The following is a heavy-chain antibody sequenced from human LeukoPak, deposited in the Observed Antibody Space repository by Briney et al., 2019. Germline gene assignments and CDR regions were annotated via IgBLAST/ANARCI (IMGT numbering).Heavy chain of an antibody. Sequence: SETLSLTCTVSGGSISSGNYYWSWIRQPPGKGLEWIGYISYSGSSNYNPSLKSRVSISVDTSKNQFSLKLNSVTAADTAVYYCAEGDYYFDYWGQGTLVTVSS. CDR3: AEGDYYFDY. D-gene: IGHD1-26*01. CDR1: GGSISSGNYY. V-gene: IGHV4-61*01. CDR2: ISYSGSS. J-gene: IGHJ4*02.